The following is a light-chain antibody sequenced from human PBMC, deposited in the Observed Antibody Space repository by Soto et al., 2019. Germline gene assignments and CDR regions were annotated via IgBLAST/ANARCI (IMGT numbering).Light chain of an antibody. CDR3: QQYNSYSSYT. J-gene: IGKJ2*01. CDR2: DAS. Sequence: DIQMTQSPSTLSASVGDRVTITCRASQSISSWLAWYQQKPGKAPKLLIYDASSLESGVPSRFSRSGSGTEFTLTISSLQPDDFATYSCQQYNSYSSYTFGQGTKLEIK. CDR1: QSISSW. V-gene: IGKV1-5*01.